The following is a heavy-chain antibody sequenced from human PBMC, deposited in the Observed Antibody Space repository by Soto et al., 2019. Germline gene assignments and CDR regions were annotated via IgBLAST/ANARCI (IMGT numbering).Heavy chain of an antibody. CDR3: ARGSLYYDSSGSFDY. CDR1: GGSISSYY. D-gene: IGHD3-22*01. J-gene: IGHJ4*02. CDR2: IYYSGST. Sequence: SETLSLTCTVSGGSISSYYWSWIRQPPGKGLEWIGYIYYSGSTNYNPSLKSRVTISVDTSKNQFSLKLSSVTAADTAVYYCARGSLYYDSSGSFDYWGQGTLVTVSS. V-gene: IGHV4-59*01.